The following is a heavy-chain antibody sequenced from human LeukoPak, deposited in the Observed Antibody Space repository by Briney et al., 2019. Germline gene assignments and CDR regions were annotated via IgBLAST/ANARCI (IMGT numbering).Heavy chain of an antibody. J-gene: IGHJ6*02. V-gene: IGHV3-33*01. CDR1: GFTFSSYG. CDR2: IWYDGSNK. D-gene: IGHD2-2*01. CDR3: ARKGGESSTSHYYYYGMDV. Sequence: PGRSLRLSRAASGFTFSSYGMHWVRQAPGKGLEWVAVIWYDGSNKYYADSVKGRFTISRDNSKNTLYLQMNSLRAEDTAVYYCARKGGESSTSHYYYYGMDVWGQGTTVTVSS.